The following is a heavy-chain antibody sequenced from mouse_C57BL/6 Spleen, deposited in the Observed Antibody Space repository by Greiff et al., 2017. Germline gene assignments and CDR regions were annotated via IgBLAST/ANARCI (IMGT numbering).Heavy chain of an antibody. Sequence: VQLQQSGPELMKPGASVKISCKASGYSFTDYYMNWVKQSNGNSLEWIGEIIPNSGTTSYNEKFKGKATLTVDPSSSTAYRQLNSRTSEDAAVYYCARSYYSNYAWLAYWGQGTLVTVSA. CDR1: GYSFTDYY. V-gene: IGHV1-39*01. D-gene: IGHD2-5*01. CDR2: IIPNSGTT. CDR3: ARSYYSNYAWLAY. J-gene: IGHJ3*01.